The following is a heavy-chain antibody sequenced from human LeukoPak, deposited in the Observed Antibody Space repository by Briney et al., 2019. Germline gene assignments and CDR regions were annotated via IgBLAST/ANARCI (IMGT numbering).Heavy chain of an antibody. CDR3: ARLRGLYSDTNRYQTALDC. V-gene: IGHV3-7*01. Sequence: GGSLTLSCAASGFTFSNYWMSWVRQAPGKGLEWVANIKQDGSEKYYVDSVKGRFTISRDNAKNSLYVQTNSLRAEDTAVYYCARLRGLYSDTNRYQTALDCWGQGTLVTVSS. D-gene: IGHD1-26*01. J-gene: IGHJ4*02. CDR1: GFTFSNYW. CDR2: IKQDGSEK.